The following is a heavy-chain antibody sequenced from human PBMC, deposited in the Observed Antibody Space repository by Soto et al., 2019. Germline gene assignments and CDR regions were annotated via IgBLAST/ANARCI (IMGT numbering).Heavy chain of an antibody. CDR2: IYYSGST. J-gene: IGHJ6*03. Sequence: SETLSLTCTVSGDSICSGGYYWSWIRQHPGKGLEWIGYIYYSGSTYYNPSLKSRVTISVDTSKNQFSLKLSSVTAADTAVYYCARANTPSSSWYTPQDYYYYYMDVWGKGTTVTVSS. CDR1: GDSICSGGYY. D-gene: IGHD6-13*01. CDR3: ARANTPSSSWYTPQDYYYYYMDV. V-gene: IGHV4-31*02.